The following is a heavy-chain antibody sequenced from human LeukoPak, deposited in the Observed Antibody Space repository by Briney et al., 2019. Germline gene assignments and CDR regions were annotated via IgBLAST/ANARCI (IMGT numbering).Heavy chain of an antibody. Sequence: GGSLRLSCAASGFTVSSNYMSWVRQAPGKGLEWVSVIYSGGSTYYADSVKGRFTISRDNSKNTLYLQMNSLRAEDTAVYYCARYSSSWRLFDYWGQETLVTVSS. J-gene: IGHJ4*02. CDR2: IYSGGST. D-gene: IGHD6-13*01. CDR1: GFTVSSNY. V-gene: IGHV3-66*01. CDR3: ARYSSSWRLFDY.